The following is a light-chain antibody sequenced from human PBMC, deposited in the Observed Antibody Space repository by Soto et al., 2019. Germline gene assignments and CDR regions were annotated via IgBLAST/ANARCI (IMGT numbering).Light chain of an antibody. CDR1: SSNIGAGYD. CDR2: ANS. V-gene: IGLV1-40*01. Sequence: QSVLTQPPSVSGAPGQRVTISCSGSSSNIGAGYDVQWYRQFPGTAPKLIIYANSDRPSGVPDRFSGSKSGTSASLAITGLQAEDEADYYCSSYASSSSYVFGGGTKVTVL. J-gene: IGLJ1*01. CDR3: SSYASSSSYV.